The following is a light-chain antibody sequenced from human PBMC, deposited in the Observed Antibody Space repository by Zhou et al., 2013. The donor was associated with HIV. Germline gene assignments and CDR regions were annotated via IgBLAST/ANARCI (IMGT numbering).Light chain of an antibody. CDR3: QLYGTSPGT. CDR1: QSVSSN. CDR2: GAS. V-gene: IGKV3-20*01. J-gene: IGKJ1*01. Sequence: EIVMTQSPATLSVSPGERATLSCRASQSVSSNLAWYQQKPGQAPRLLIYGASSRATGIPDRFSGSGSGTDFTLTISRLEPEDFAVYFCQLYGTSPGTFGQGTKVEIK.